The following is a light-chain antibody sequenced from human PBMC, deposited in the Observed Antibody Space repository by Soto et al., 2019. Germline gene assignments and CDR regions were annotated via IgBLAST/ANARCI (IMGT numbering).Light chain of an antibody. J-gene: IGLJ3*02. Sequence: QSVLTQPASVSGSPGQSIIISCIGTSSDVGAYNSVCWHQQHPGKAPKLMIYEVSNRPSGVSDRFSASKSGNTASLTISGLQADDEGDYYCSSFTRSNTWVFGGGTKLTVL. V-gene: IGLV2-14*01. CDR3: SSFTRSNTWV. CDR2: EVS. CDR1: SSDVGAYNS.